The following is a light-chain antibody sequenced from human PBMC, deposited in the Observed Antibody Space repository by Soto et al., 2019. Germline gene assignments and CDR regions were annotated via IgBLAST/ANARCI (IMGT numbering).Light chain of an antibody. V-gene: IGKV3-20*01. Sequence: IVLTQSPGTLSLSPWERATLSCRASQSVASSYLGWYQQRPGQAPRLLIYGATSRATDIPDRFSGSGSGTDFTLTISRLEPEDFAVYYCQQYGSLPRTFGQGTKVDIK. CDR2: GAT. CDR3: QQYGSLPRT. J-gene: IGKJ1*01. CDR1: QSVASSY.